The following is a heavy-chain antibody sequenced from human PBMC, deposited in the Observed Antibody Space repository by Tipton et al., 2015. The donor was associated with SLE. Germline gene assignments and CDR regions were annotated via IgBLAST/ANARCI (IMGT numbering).Heavy chain of an antibody. Sequence: TLSLTCAVYGGSFSGYYWSRIRQPPGKGLEWIGEINHSGSTNYNPSLKSRVTISVDTSKNQFSLKLSSVTAADTAVYYCASPEGGYCSSTSCYAFDIWGQGTMVTVSS. CDR3: ASPEGGYCSSTSCYAFDI. J-gene: IGHJ3*02. D-gene: IGHD2-2*01. CDR1: GGSFSGYY. V-gene: IGHV4-34*01. CDR2: INHSGST.